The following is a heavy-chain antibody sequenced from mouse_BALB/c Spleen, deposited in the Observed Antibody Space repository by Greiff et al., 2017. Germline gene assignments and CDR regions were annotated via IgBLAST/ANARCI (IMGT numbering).Heavy chain of an antibody. CDR1: GYTFTSYT. J-gene: IGHJ4*01. CDR2: INPSSGYT. D-gene: IGHD1-2*01. CDR3: ARGTTAAMDY. V-gene: IGHV1-4*02. Sequence: VQLQQSAAELARPGASVKMSCKASGYTFTSYTMHWVKQRPGQGLEWIGYINPSSGYTEYNQKFKDKTTLTADKSSSTAYMQLSSLTSEDSAVYYCARGTTAAMDYWGQGTSVTVSS.